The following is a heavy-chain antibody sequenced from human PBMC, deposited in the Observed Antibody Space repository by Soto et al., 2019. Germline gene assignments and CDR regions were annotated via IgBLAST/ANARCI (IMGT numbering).Heavy chain of an antibody. J-gene: IGHJ4*02. CDR1: GYTFTNYY. V-gene: IGHV1-46*01. CDR2: IHPDGGHT. CDR3: ARGDNDY. Sequence: ASVKVSCKASGYTFTNYYVQWVRQAPGQGLEWMGVIHPDGGHTTYSQKFQDRVAMTRDTFTSTIYMELSSLRSEDTAVYYCARGDNDYWGQGTLVTVSS.